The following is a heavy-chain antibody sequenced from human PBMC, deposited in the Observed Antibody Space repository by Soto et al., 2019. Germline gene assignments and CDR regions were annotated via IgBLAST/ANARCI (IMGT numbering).Heavy chain of an antibody. V-gene: IGHV6-1*01. CDR2: TYYRSKWYN. Sequence: QVQLQQSGPGLVKPSQTLSLTCAISGDSVSSNSAAWNWMRESPSRGREWLGRTYYRSKWYNDYAVSVKSRITINPDTSKNQFSLQLNSVTPEDTAVYYCARGSISWRNWFDPWGQGTLVTVSS. CDR1: GDSVSSNSAA. CDR3: ARGSISWRNWFDP. J-gene: IGHJ5*02.